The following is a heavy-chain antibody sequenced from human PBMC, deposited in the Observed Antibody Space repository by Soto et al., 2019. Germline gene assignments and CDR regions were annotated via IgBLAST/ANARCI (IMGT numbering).Heavy chain of an antibody. CDR3: ARDGFNDYGDPTAFDY. Sequence: GGSLRLSCAASGFTFSSYSMNWVRQAPGKGLEWVSSISSSSSYIYYADSVKGRFTISRDNAKNSLYLQMNSLRAEDTAVYYCARDGFNDYGDPTAFDYWGQGTLVTVSS. D-gene: IGHD4-17*01. J-gene: IGHJ4*02. V-gene: IGHV3-21*01. CDR2: ISSSSSYI. CDR1: GFTFSSYS.